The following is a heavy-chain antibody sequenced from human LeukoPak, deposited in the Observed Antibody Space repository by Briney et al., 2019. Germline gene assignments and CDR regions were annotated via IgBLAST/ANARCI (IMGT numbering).Heavy chain of an antibody. CDR3: ASSLGRWLRSGGLGY. D-gene: IGHD5-12*01. Sequence: SETLSLTCAVYGGXFSGYYCSWIRQPPGKGLEWIGEINHSGSTNYNPSLKSRVTISVDTSKNQYSLKLSSVTAAGTAVYYCASSLGRWLRSGGLGYWGQGTLVTVSS. CDR1: GGXFSGYY. J-gene: IGHJ4*02. CDR2: INHSGST. V-gene: IGHV4-34*01.